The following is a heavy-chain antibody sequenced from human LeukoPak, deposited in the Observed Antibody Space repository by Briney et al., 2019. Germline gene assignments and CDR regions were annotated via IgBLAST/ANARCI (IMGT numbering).Heavy chain of an antibody. CDR3: ARGHTAVTRHFDF. D-gene: IGHD4-17*01. V-gene: IGHV3-21*01. Sequence: GGSLRLSCAASGFTFSSYAMNWVRQAPGKGLEWVSSISSSSSYIYYADALKGRFTISRDDAKNLLYLDMNSLRAEDTAVYYCARGHTAVTRHFDFWGQGTLVTVSS. J-gene: IGHJ4*02. CDR2: ISSSSSYI. CDR1: GFTFSSYA.